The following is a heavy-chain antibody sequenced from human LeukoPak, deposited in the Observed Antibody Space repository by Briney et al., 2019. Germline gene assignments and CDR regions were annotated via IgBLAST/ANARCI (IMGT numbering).Heavy chain of an antibody. V-gene: IGHV3-23*01. CDR2: ISDGGGGT. CDR3: ANRGKYYFDY. CDR1: GFTFSNYA. D-gene: IGHD3-10*01. J-gene: IGHJ4*02. Sequence: GGSLRLSCVASGFTFSNYAMSWVRQAPGKGLEWVSSISDGGGGTYYAGSVKGRFTISRDNSKNTLYLLMNSLRAEDTAIYYCANRGKYYFDYWGQGTLVTVSS.